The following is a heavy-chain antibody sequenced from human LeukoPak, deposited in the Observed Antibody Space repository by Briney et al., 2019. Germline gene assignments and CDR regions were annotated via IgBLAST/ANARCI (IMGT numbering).Heavy chain of an antibody. V-gene: IGHV3-21*04. CDR3: AYMRGLYYGIDY. Sequence: PGGSLRLSCAASGFTFNTYHFHWVRQAPGKGLEWVSTISSDSTSFKYYAHSVQGRFTISRDNAQNSLYLQMNSLRAEDTAVYYCAYMRGLYYGIDYWGQGTLVTVSS. CDR2: ISSDSTSFK. CDR1: GFTFNTYH. D-gene: IGHD3-10*01. J-gene: IGHJ4*02.